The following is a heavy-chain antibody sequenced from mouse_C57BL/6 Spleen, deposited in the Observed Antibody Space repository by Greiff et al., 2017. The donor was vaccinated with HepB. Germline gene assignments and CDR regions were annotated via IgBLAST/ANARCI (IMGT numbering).Heavy chain of an antibody. CDR3: ARSGAYYGDY. CDR1: GYTFTSYW. CDR2: IYPSDSET. V-gene: IGHV1-61*01. Sequence: QVHVKQSGAELVRPGSSVKLSCKASGYTFTSYWMDWVKQRPGQGLEWIGNIYPSDSETHYNQKFKDKATLTVDRSSSTAYMQLSSLTSEDSAVYYCARSGAYYGDYWGQGTTRTVSS. J-gene: IGHJ2*01. D-gene: IGHD3-2*02.